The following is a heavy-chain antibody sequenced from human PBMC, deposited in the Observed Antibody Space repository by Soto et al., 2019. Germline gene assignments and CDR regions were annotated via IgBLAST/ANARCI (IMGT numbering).Heavy chain of an antibody. J-gene: IGHJ4*02. V-gene: IGHV4-31*03. D-gene: IGHD3-22*01. CDR3: VALHDSSGYVGRHREMFDY. Sequence: PSETLSLTCTVSGGSISSGGYYWSWIRQHPGKGLEWIGYIYYSGSTYYNPSLKSRVTISVDTSKNQFSLKLSSVTAADTAVYYCVALHDSSGYVGRHREMFDYWGQGTLVTVSS. CDR2: IYYSGST. CDR1: GGSISSGGYY.